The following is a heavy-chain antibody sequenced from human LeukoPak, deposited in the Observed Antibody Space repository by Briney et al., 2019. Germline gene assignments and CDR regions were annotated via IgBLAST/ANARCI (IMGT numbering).Heavy chain of an antibody. V-gene: IGHV4-34*01. J-gene: IGHJ4*02. CDR1: GGSFSGYY. CDR3: ARGTGYSSGWYGY. CDR2: INHSGST. D-gene: IGHD6-19*01. Sequence: SETLSLTCAVYGGSFSGYYWSWIRQPPGKGLEWIGEINHSGSTNYNPSLKSRVTISVDTSKNQFSLKLSSVTAADTAVYYCARGTGYSSGWYGYWGQGTLVTVSS.